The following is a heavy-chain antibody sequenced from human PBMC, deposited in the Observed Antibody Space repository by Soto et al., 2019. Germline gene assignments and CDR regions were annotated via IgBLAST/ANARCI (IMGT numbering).Heavy chain of an antibody. CDR3: ASERGFGVVSLYYMDV. CDR1: GYTFTSYY. V-gene: IGHV1-46*03. Sequence: GASVKVSCKASGYTFTSYYMHWVRQAPGQGLEWMGIINPSGGSTSYAQKFQGRVTMTRDTSTSTVYMGLSSLRSEDTAVYYCASERGFGVVSLYYMDVWGKGTTVTVSS. CDR2: INPSGGST. D-gene: IGHD3-3*01. J-gene: IGHJ6*03.